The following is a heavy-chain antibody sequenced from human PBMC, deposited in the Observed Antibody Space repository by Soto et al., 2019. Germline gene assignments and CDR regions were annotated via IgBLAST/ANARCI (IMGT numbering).Heavy chain of an antibody. D-gene: IGHD1-26*01. CDR2: ISGSGFKK. V-gene: IGHV3-23*01. Sequence: EVVVLESGGGLEQPGGSLRLSCAASGFIFENFGMSWVRQAPGKGLEWISSISGSGFKKYYADSVKGRFTISRDNSKSTVYLELNNLSAEDTAVYHCAKNQGVELVPLATVDWFDPWGQGSVVTVSS. J-gene: IGHJ5*02. CDR1: GFIFENFG. CDR3: AKNQGVELVPLATVDWFDP.